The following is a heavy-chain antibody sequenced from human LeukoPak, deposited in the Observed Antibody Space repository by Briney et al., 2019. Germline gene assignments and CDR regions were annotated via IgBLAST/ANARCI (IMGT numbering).Heavy chain of an antibody. CDR1: GFTVSSNY. CDR3: ATDGGHYDVDY. Sequence: PGGSLRLSCAASGFTVSSNYMSWVRQAPGKGLEWVAMIRSDGSNEYYADSVKGRFTISRDNSRNTLYLQMNSLRVEDTAVYYCATDGGHYDVDYWGQGTLVTVSS. CDR2: IRSDGSNE. D-gene: IGHD5-12*01. V-gene: IGHV3-30*02. J-gene: IGHJ4*02.